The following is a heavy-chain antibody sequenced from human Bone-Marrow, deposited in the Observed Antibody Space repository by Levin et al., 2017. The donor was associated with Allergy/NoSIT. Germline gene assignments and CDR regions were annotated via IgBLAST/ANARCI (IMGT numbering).Heavy chain of an antibody. J-gene: IGHJ5*02. CDR2: IYYTGGN. CDR3: ARDSPATGNWFDP. Sequence: SETLSLTCTVSGDSVRNYYWSWIRQPPGKGPEWIGYIYYTGGNTYNPSLKSRVTISVDTSKNQFSLRLTSVTPADTAVYYCARDSPATGNWFDPWGRGTLVTVSS. D-gene: IGHD3-9*01. V-gene: IGHV4-59*02. CDR1: GDSVRNYY.